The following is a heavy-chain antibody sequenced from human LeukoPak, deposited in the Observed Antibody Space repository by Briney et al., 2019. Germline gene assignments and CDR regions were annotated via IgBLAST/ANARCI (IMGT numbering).Heavy chain of an antibody. J-gene: IGHJ4*02. Sequence: GGSLRLSCAASGFTVSSNYMSWVRQAPGKGLEWVSAISGSGGSTYYADSVKGRFTISRDNSKSTLYLQMNSLRAEDTAVYYCAKVSRVQGFDYWGQGTLVTVSS. CDR1: GFTVSSNY. V-gene: IGHV3-23*01. CDR2: ISGSGGST. CDR3: AKVSRVQGFDY. D-gene: IGHD1-1*01.